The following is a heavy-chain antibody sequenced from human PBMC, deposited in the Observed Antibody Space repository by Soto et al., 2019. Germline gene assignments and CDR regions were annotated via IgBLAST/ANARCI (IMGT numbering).Heavy chain of an antibody. J-gene: IGHJ6*02. CDR3: AHKGGRGAGMDV. CDR2: IYWDGDK. V-gene: IGHV2-5*02. Sequence: QITLRESGPTLVKPTQTLTLTCTFSGFSLSTNEVGVAWIRQPPGKALEWLALIYWDGDKRYRPSLKSRLTITKDTSTNEVVLAMTNMDPVDTGIYYCAHKGGRGAGMDVWGQGTTVTVS. D-gene: IGHD2-15*01. CDR1: GFSLSTNEVG.